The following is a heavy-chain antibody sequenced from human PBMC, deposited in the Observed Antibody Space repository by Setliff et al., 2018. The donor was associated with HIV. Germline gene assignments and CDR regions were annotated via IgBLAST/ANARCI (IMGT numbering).Heavy chain of an antibody. D-gene: IGHD3-16*01. CDR1: GFTFTNFG. CDR3: ARDDGGYNYAEAFDV. Sequence: ASVKVSCKTSGFTFTNFGFTWVRRAPGQGFEWMGWISAHDGDSNSAQKFQDRITMTTDTSTSTAYMELRSLRSDDTALYYCARDDGGYNYAEAFDVWGQGTMVTVSS. J-gene: IGHJ3*01. V-gene: IGHV1-18*01. CDR2: ISAHDGDS.